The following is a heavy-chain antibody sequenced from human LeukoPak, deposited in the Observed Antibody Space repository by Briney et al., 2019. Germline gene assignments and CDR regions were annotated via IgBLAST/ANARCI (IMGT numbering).Heavy chain of an antibody. V-gene: IGHV3-23*01. J-gene: IGHJ4*02. Sequence: GGSLRLSCAASGFIFSNYGMSWVRQAPGKGLEWVSGISGSGGSIYNADSVKGRFTISRDNSKNTLYLQMNSLRAEDTAVYYCARVRIQLWSIRAAPFYWGQGTLVTVSS. CDR3: ARVRIQLWSIRAAPFY. D-gene: IGHD5-18*01. CDR1: GFIFSNYG. CDR2: ISGSGGSI.